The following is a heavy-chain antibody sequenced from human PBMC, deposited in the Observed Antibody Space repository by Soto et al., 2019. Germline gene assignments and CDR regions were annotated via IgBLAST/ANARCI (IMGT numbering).Heavy chain of an antibody. CDR3: ASGLNRDFDY. CDR1: GGTFSSYT. Sequence: GASVKVSFKASGGTFSSYTISWVLQAPGQVLEWMGRIIPILGIANYAQKFQGRVTITADKSTSTAYMELSSLRSEDTAVYYCASGLNRDFDYWGQGTLVTVSS. D-gene: IGHD3-16*01. V-gene: IGHV1-69*02. J-gene: IGHJ4*02. CDR2: IIPILGIA.